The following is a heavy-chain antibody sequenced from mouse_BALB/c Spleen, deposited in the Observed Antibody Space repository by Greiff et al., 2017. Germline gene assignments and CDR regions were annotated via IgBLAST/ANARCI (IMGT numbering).Heavy chain of an antibody. J-gene: IGHJ3*01. V-gene: IGHV1S56*01. CDR3: ARRELYSWFAY. CDR2: IYPGDGST. CDR1: GYTFTSYY. D-gene: IGHD2-3*01. Sequence: QVQLQQSGPELVKPGASVKMSCKASGYTFTSYYIHWVNQRPGQGLEWIGWIYPGDGSTKYNEKFKGKTTLTADKSSSTAYMLLSSLTSEDSAIYFCARRELYSWFAYWGQGTLVTVSA.